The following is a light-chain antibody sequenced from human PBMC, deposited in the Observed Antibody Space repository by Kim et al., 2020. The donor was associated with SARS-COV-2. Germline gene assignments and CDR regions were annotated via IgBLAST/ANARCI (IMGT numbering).Light chain of an antibody. Sequence: GQKVTISASASRYIIETNTVTWYQQLPGTAPKLIIYDNTQRPSGVPDRFSGSKSGTSASLAISGLQSEDEADYYCAAWDASLKGVVFGGGTQLTVL. V-gene: IGLV1-44*01. CDR2: DNT. CDR1: RYIIETNT. J-gene: IGLJ2*01. CDR3: AAWDASLKGVV.